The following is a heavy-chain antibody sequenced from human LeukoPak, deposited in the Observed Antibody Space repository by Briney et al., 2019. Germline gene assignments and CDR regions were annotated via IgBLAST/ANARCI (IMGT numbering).Heavy chain of an antibody. D-gene: IGHD6-13*01. V-gene: IGHV4-31*03. CDR1: GGSISSGGYY. J-gene: IGHJ4*02. CDR2: IYYSGST. Sequence: SETLSLTCTVSGGSISSGGYYWSWIRQHPGKGLEWIGYIYYSGSTYYNPSLKSRVTISVDTSKNQFSLKLSSVTAADTAVYYCARVRLSSSWYDYWGQGTLVTVSS. CDR3: ARVRLSSSWYDY.